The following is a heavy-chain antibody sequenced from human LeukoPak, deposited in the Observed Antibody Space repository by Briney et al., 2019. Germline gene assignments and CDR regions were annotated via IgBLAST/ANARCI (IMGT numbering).Heavy chain of an antibody. CDR1: GFTFSSYG. Sequence: GGSLRLSCAASGFTFSSYGMHWVRQAPGKGLEWVAVISYDGSNKYYADSVKGRFTISRDNSKNTLYLQMNSLRAEDTAVYYCARDQFYGSGSYAVSGRAFDIWGQGTMVTVSS. V-gene: IGHV3-30*03. CDR2: ISYDGSNK. D-gene: IGHD3-10*01. CDR3: ARDQFYGSGSYAVSGRAFDI. J-gene: IGHJ3*02.